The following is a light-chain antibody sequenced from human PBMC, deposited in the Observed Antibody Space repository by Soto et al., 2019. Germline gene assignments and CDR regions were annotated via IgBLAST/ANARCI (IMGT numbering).Light chain of an antibody. Sequence: QSALLQPPSVSAAPGQKVTISCSGSSSNIENNYVSWYQQLPGTAPKLLIYDNNKRPSGIPDRFSGSKSGTSATLGITGLQTGDEAEYYCGTWDNSLSAGVFGGGTKVTVL. J-gene: IGLJ2*01. CDR3: GTWDNSLSAGV. V-gene: IGLV1-51*01. CDR2: DNN. CDR1: SSNIENNY.